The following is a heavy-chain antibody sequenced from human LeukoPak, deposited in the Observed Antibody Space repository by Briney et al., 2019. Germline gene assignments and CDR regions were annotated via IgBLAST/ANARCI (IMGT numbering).Heavy chain of an antibody. Sequence: GGSLRLSCAASGFTFSSYAMTWVRQAPGKGLEWVSTISGSAGSTYYADSVKGRFTISRDNSKNTLYLQMNSLRVEDTAVYYCACPGQGSSSWFWQDWGQGTLVTVSS. CDR3: ACPGQGSSSWFWQD. D-gene: IGHD6-13*01. CDR1: GFTFSSYA. V-gene: IGHV3-23*01. J-gene: IGHJ4*02. CDR2: ISGSAGST.